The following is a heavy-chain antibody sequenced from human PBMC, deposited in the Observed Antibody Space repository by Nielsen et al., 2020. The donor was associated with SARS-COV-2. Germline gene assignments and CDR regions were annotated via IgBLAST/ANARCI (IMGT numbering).Heavy chain of an antibody. D-gene: IGHD2-15*01. CDR2: IYYSGST. Sequence: GSLRLSCAVYGGSFSSYYWSWIRQPPGKGLEWIEYIYYSGSTNYNPSLKSRVTISVDTSKNQFSLKLSSVTAADTAVYYCARAWGDCSGGSCYSGDYYYYGMDVWGQGTTVTVSS. CDR3: ARAWGDCSGGSCYSGDYYYYGMDV. J-gene: IGHJ6*02. V-gene: IGHV4-59*01. CDR1: GGSFSSYY.